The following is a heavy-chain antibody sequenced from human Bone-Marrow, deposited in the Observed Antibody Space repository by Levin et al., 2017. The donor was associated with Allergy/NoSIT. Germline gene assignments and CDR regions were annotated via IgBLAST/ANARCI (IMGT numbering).Heavy chain of an antibody. D-gene: IGHD4-17*01. J-gene: IGHJ4*02. Sequence: GGSLRLSCEASGFTFNTFDMHWVRQAPGKGLEWVGVIFYDGNSIFYGDSVKGRFTISRDNSKNTLYLEMSSPRPEDTAVYYCARDDYYDFAPNFDSWGQGTLVTVSS. CDR2: IFYDGNSI. CDR1: GFTFNTFD. CDR3: ARDDYYDFAPNFDS. V-gene: IGHV3-30*03.